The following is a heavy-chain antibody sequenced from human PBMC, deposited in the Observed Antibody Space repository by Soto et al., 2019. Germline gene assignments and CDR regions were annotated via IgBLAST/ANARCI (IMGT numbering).Heavy chain of an antibody. CDR2: IKSKTDGGTT. CDR1: GFTFSNAW. CDR3: TTATVVRFLEWLPYFDY. D-gene: IGHD3-3*01. Sequence: GGSLRLSCADSGFTFSNAWMSWVRQSPGKGLEWVGRIKSKTDGGTTDYAAPVKGRFTISRDDSKNTLYLQMNSLKTEDTAVYYCTTATVVRFLEWLPYFDYWGQGTLVTVSS. J-gene: IGHJ4*02. V-gene: IGHV3-15*01.